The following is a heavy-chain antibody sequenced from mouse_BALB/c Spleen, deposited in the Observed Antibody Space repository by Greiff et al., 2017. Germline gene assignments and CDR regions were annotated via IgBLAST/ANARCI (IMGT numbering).Heavy chain of an antibody. J-gene: IGHJ2*01. CDR2: IYPGDGDT. D-gene: IGHD1-1*01. CDR3: ARPYYGSSYGY. Sequence: QVQLKESGAELVRPGSSVKISCKASGYAFSSYWMNWVKQRLGQGLEWIGQIYPGDGDTNYNGKFKGKATLTADKSSSTAYMQLSILTSEDSAVYFCARPYYGSSYGYWGQGTTLTVSS. CDR1: GYAFSSYW. V-gene: IGHV1-80*01.